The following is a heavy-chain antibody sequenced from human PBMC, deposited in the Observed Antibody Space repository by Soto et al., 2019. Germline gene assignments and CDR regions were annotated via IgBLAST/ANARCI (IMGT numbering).Heavy chain of an antibody. J-gene: IGHJ5*02. Sequence: SETLSLTCAVSGGSISSGGYSWSWIRQPPGKGLEWIGYIYHSGSTYYNPSLKSRVTISVDRSKNQFSLKLSSVTAADTAVYYCARANYDILTGYLAHWFDPWGQGTLVTV. CDR1: GGSISSGGYS. CDR2: IYHSGST. D-gene: IGHD3-9*01. V-gene: IGHV4-30-2*01. CDR3: ARANYDILTGYLAHWFDP.